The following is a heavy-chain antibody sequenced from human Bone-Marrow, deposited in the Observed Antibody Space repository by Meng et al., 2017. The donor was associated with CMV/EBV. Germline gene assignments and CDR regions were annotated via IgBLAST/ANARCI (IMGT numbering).Heavy chain of an antibody. V-gene: IGHV3-73*01. CDR3: ALGGY. D-gene: IGHD3-16*01. Sequence: GESLKISCAASGFTFSGSAMHWVRQASGKGLEWVGRIRSKANSYATAYAASVKGRFTISRDNSKNTLYLQMNSLRAEDTAVYYCALGGYWGQGTLVTVSS. CDR2: IRSKANSYAT. CDR1: GFTFSGSA. J-gene: IGHJ4*02.